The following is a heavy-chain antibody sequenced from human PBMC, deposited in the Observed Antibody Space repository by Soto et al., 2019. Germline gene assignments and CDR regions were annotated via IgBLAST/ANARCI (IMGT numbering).Heavy chain of an antibody. CDR3: ARDRYFDWLSQPIYGMDV. J-gene: IGHJ6*02. V-gene: IGHV5-51*01. Sequence: GESLKISCKGSGYNFPYHWIGWVRQTPGKGLEWMGIIYPGDSDTRYSPSFQGQVTFSADRSISTAYLQWSSLKASDTAMYYCARDRYFDWLSQPIYGMDVWGQGTTVTVS. CDR2: IYPGDSDT. CDR1: GYNFPYHW. D-gene: IGHD3-9*01.